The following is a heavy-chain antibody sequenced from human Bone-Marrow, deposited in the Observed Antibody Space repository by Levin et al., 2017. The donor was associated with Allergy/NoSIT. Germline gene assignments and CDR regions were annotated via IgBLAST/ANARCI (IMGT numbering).Heavy chain of an antibody. Sequence: GESLKISCKVSGYTLTELSMHWVRQAPGKGLEWMGGFDPEDGETIYAQKFQGRVTMTEDTSTDTAYMELSSLRSEDTAVYYCGPRDHRYGDYFDYWGQGTLVTVSS. CDR2: FDPEDGET. CDR1: GYTLTELS. V-gene: IGHV1-24*01. CDR3: GPRDHRYGDYFDY. J-gene: IGHJ4*02. D-gene: IGHD4-17*01.